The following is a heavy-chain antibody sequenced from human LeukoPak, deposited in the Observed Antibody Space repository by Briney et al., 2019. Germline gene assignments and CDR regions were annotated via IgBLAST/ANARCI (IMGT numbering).Heavy chain of an antibody. CDR3: ARGRVGRRDAFDI. Sequence: GESLKISCKGSGYSFTSYWIGWVRQMPGKGLEWMGIIYPGDSDTRYNPSFQGQVTISADKSISTACLQWSSLKASDTAMYYCARGRVGRRDAFDIWGQGTMVTVSS. J-gene: IGHJ3*02. D-gene: IGHD1-26*01. V-gene: IGHV5-51*01. CDR1: GYSFTSYW. CDR2: IYPGDSDT.